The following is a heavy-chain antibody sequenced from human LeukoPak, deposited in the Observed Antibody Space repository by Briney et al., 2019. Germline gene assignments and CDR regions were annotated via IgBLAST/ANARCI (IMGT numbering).Heavy chain of an antibody. CDR2: INPNSGGT. J-gene: IGHJ4*02. Sequence: ASVKVSCKASGYTFTGYYMHWVRQAPGQGLEWMGWINPNSGGTNYAQKFQGRVTMTRDTSISTAYMELSGLRSDDTAVYYCARDSSSGWPKYYFDYWGQGTLVTVSS. CDR1: GYTFTGYY. D-gene: IGHD6-19*01. V-gene: IGHV1-2*02. CDR3: ARDSSSGWPKYYFDY.